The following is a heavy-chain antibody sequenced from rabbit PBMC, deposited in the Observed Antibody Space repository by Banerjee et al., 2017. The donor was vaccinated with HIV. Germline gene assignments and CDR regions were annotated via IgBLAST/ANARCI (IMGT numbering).Heavy chain of an antibody. CDR2: IYTGTGYT. CDR3: ARDLAGVIGWNFNL. Sequence: QQQLEESGGGLVKPGGSLTLTCKASGLDFSSSYWICWVRQAPGKGLEWIGCIYTGTGYTYYASWVSGRFTISRGTSLDTVTLQLTSLTAADTATYFCARDLAGVIGWNFNLWGQGTLVTVS. J-gene: IGHJ4*01. D-gene: IGHD4-1*01. V-gene: IGHV1S43*01. CDR1: GLDFSSSYW.